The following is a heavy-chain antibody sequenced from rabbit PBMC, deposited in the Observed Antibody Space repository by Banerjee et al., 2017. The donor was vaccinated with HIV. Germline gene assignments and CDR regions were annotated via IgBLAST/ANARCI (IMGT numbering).Heavy chain of an antibody. Sequence: QEQLEESGGDLVKPEGSLTLTCTASGFTLSSYYYMYWVRQAPGKGLEWIGCIDTDWDSAFYASWVISRFTISKTSSTTVTLQMTSLTAADTATYFCARDGGYADYGYALNLWGQGTLVTVS. D-gene: IGHD6-1*01. CDR2: IDTDWDSA. V-gene: IGHV1S45*01. J-gene: IGHJ4*01. CDR1: GFTLSSYYY. CDR3: ARDGGYADYGYALNL.